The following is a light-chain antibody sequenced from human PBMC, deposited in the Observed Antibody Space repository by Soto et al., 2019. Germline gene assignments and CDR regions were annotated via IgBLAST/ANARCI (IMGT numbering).Light chain of an antibody. J-gene: IGKJ1*01. CDR1: QSIGDS. CDR2: RAS. CDR3: QQYHTYALT. Sequence: DVHMTQSPSTVSASVGDTVTITCRARQSIGDSLAWYQQKPGEGPKVLIHRASTLQSGVPSRFSGSGAGTECTLTIRSLQPDDFRTYYGQQYHTYALTFGQGTKVEIK. V-gene: IGKV1-5*03.